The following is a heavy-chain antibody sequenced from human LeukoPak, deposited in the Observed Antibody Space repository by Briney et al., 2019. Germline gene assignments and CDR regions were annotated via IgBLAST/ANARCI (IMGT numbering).Heavy chain of an antibody. CDR3: ARDFWSGYYQYNWFDP. Sequence: PSQTLSLTCAVSGGSISSGGYSWSWIRQPPGKGLEWIGYIYHSGSTYYNPSLKSRVTISVDRSKNQFSLKLSSVTAADTAVYYCARDFWSGYYQYNWFDPWGQGTLVTVSS. J-gene: IGHJ5*02. CDR2: IYHSGST. D-gene: IGHD3-3*01. CDR1: GGSISSGGYS. V-gene: IGHV4-30-2*01.